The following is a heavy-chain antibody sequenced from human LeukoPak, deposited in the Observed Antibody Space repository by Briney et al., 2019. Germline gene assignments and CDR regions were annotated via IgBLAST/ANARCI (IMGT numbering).Heavy chain of an antibody. Sequence: PSETLSLTCTVSGGSISSYYWSRIRQPPGKGLEWIGYIYYSGSTNYNPSLKSRVTISVDTSKNQFSLKLSSVTAADTAVYYCARVRSGEFGEYYYYYGMDVWGQGTTVTVSS. D-gene: IGHD3-10*01. CDR3: ARVRSGEFGEYYYYYGMDV. CDR2: IYYSGST. V-gene: IGHV4-59*01. CDR1: GGSISSYY. J-gene: IGHJ6*02.